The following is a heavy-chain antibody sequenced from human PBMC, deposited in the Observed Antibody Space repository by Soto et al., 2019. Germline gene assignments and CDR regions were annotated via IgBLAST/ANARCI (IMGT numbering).Heavy chain of an antibody. V-gene: IGHV4-34*01. J-gene: IGHJ1*01. Sequence: QVQLQQWGAGLVKPSETLSVTCGVYGGSFSGDYWSWIRQPPGRGLEWIGEISPDGTSTYNPSLKSRVTVGRDTSTKQISLKPNSVTAADTAVYYWARMVVVTGAESFQDWGRGTLVTGSS. CDR2: ISPDGTS. D-gene: IGHD2-15*01. CDR3: ARMVVVTGAESFQD. CDR1: GGSFSGDY.